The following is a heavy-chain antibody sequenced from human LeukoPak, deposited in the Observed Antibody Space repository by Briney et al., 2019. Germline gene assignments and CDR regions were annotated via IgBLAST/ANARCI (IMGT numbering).Heavy chain of an antibody. D-gene: IGHD3-16*02. V-gene: IGHV3-30-3*01. CDR3: ARDRPDYDYVWGSYRYTGVFDY. Sequence: PGRSLRLSCAASGFTFSSYAMHWVRQAPGKGLEWVAVISYDGSNKYYADSVKGRFTISRDNSKNTLYLQMNSLRAEDTAVYYCARDRPDYDYVWGSYRYTGVFDYWGQGTLVTVSS. J-gene: IGHJ4*02. CDR2: ISYDGSNK. CDR1: GFTFSSYA.